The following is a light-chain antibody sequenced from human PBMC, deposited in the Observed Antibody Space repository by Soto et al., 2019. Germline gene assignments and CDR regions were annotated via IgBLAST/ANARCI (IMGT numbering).Light chain of an antibody. V-gene: IGLV4-69*01. CDR1: SGHSSYA. J-gene: IGLJ2*01. Sequence: QSVLTQSPSASASLGASVKVTCTLSSGHSSYAIAWHQQQPEKGPQFLMKVNSDGSHIKGDGIPDRFSGSSSGAERYLTISSLQSEDEADYSCQTWGTGIRVFGGGTKLTVL. CDR3: QTWGTGIRV. CDR2: VNSDGSH.